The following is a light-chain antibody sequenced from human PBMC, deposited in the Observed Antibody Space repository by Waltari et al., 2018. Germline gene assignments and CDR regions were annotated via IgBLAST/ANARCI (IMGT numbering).Light chain of an antibody. CDR2: GAS. Sequence: APASCRASQSISRALAWYQQKPGQAPRLLIDGASTRATGIPDRFSGSGSGTDFSLTISRLEPDDFAVYYCQHYLRLPVTFGQGTTVEI. J-gene: IGKJ1*01. V-gene: IGKV3-20*01. CDR3: QHYLRLPVT. CDR1: QSISRA.